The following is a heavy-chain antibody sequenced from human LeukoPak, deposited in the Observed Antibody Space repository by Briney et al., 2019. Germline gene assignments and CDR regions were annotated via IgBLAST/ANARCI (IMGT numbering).Heavy chain of an antibody. CDR3: AKVPFGSSGRSYYFDY. D-gene: IGHD6-19*01. CDR2: ISNSGGST. CDR1: GFTFSSYA. V-gene: IGHV3-23*01. J-gene: IGHJ4*02. Sequence: GGSLRLSRAASGFTFSSYAMSWVRQAPGKGLEWVSAISNSGGSTYYADSVKGRFTISRDNSKNTLYLQMNSLRVEDTAVYYCAKVPFGSSGRSYYFDYWGQGTLVTVSS.